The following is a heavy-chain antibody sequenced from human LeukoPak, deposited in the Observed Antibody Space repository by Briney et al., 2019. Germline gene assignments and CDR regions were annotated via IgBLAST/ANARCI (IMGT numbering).Heavy chain of an antibody. D-gene: IGHD3-22*01. CDR2: MNPNSGNT. J-gene: IGHJ4*02. CDR3: ARGPRYYDSSGYYYEDY. CDR1: GYTFTSYD. V-gene: IGHV1-8*03. Sequence: ASVKVSCKASGYTFTSYDINWVRQATGQGLEWMGWMNPNSGNTGYAQKFQGRVTITRNTSISTAYMELSSPRSEDTAVYYCARGPRYYDSSGYYYEDYWGQGTLVTVSS.